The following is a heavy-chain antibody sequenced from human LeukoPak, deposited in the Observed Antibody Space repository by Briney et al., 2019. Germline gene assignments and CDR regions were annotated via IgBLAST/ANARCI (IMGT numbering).Heavy chain of an antibody. D-gene: IGHD3-10*01. V-gene: IGHV3-23*01. CDR3: ARERIYFGSGGDLTDACLFYYYGMDV. CDR2: ITGGGGST. CDR1: RFTFSTYG. Sequence: PGGSLRLSCAASRFTFSTYGMSWVRQAPGKGLEWVSSITGGGGSTYYADSVKGRFTISRDNSKNTLYLQMNSLRADDTAVYYCARERIYFGSGGDLTDACLFYYYGMDVWGQGTTVTVSS. J-gene: IGHJ6*02.